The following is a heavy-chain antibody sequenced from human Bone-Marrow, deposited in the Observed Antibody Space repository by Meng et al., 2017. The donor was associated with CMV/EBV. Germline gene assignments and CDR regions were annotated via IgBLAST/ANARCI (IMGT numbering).Heavy chain of an antibody. Sequence: SVKVSCKASGGTFSSYTISWVRQAPGQGLEWMGRIIPVLGIANYAQRFQGRVTITADKSTSTAYMELSSLRSEDTAVYYCARGYCSSTSCYKNGMDVWGQGTTVTVSS. J-gene: IGHJ6*02. CDR2: IIPVLGIA. CDR3: ARGYCSSTSCYKNGMDV. V-gene: IGHV1-69*02. CDR1: GGTFSSYT. D-gene: IGHD2-2*02.